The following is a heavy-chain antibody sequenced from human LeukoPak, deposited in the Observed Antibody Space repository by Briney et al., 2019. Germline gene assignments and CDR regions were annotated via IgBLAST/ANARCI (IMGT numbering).Heavy chain of an antibody. Sequence: ASVKVSCKASGYTFTSYGISWVRQAPGQGLEWMGWISAYNGNTNYAQKLQGRVTMTTDTSTSTAYMELRSLRSDDTAVYYCARDTEYSNYPYYFDYWGQGTLVTVPS. V-gene: IGHV1-18*01. D-gene: IGHD4-11*01. CDR2: ISAYNGNT. CDR1: GYTFTSYG. CDR3: ARDTEYSNYPYYFDY. J-gene: IGHJ4*02.